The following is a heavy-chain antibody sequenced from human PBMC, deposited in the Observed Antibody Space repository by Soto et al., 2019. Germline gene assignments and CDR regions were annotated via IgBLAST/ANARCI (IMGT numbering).Heavy chain of an antibody. CDR1: GYTFTSYG. CDR3: VRERAAHLDYYYGMDV. Sequence: QVQLVQSGAEVKKPGASVKVSCKASGYTFTSYGISWVRQAPGQGLEWMGWISAYNGNTNYAQKLQGRVTMTTDTSTSTAYMELRSLRSDDTAEYYCVRERAAHLDYYYGMDVWGQGTTVTVSS. V-gene: IGHV1-18*01. D-gene: IGHD6-6*01. CDR2: ISAYNGNT. J-gene: IGHJ6*02.